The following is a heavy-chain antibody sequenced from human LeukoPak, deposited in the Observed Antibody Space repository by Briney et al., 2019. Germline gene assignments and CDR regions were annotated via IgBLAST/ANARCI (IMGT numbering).Heavy chain of an antibody. Sequence: SLRLSCAASGFTFSDYYMSWSRQAPGKGLEWVGFIRSKGYRGTTEYAASVKGRFTISRDDSRSIAYLQMNSLKTEDTAVYYCTRMVYSGSYYGAFDIWGQGTMVTVSS. D-gene: IGHD1-26*01. CDR3: TRMVYSGSYYGAFDI. CDR2: IRSKGYRGTT. J-gene: IGHJ3*02. CDR1: GFTFSDYY. V-gene: IGHV3-49*03.